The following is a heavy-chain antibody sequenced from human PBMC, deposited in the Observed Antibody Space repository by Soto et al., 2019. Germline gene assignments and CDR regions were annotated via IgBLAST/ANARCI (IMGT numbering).Heavy chain of an antibody. CDR2: IYYSGST. V-gene: IGHV4-30-4*01. J-gene: IGHJ6*02. Sequence: SETLSLTCTVSGGSISSGDYYWSWIRQPPGKGLEWIGYIYYSGSTYYNPSLKSRVTISVDTSKNQFSLKLSSVTAADTAVYYCARVTTVTTYYYYYGMDVWGQGTTVTVSS. CDR1: GGSISSGDYY. D-gene: IGHD4-17*01. CDR3: ARVTTVTTYYYYYGMDV.